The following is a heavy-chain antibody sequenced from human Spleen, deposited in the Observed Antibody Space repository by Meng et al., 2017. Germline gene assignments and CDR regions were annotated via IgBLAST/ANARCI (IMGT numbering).Heavy chain of an antibody. J-gene: IGHJ6*02. D-gene: IGHD2-15*01. V-gene: IGHV1-2*06. CDR1: GYNFPDYY. Sequence: ASVKVSCKPSGYNFPDYYIHWVRRAPGQGLEWMGRINPKSGDTHYAQKFQARVTMTGDTSISTAYMELSGLRSDDTAMYYCARHSSHDCSGGNCYHLGSWYYYGMAVWGQGNTVNGAS. CDR2: INPKSGDT. CDR3: ARHSSHDCSGGNCYHLGSWYYYGMAV.